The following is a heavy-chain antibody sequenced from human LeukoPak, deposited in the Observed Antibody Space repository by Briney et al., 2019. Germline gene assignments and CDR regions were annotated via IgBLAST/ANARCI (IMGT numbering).Heavy chain of an antibody. Sequence: ASVKVSCKASGYTFTSYGISWVRQAPGQGLEWMGWISAYNGNTNYAQKLQGRVTMTTDTSTSTAYMGLRSLRSDDTAVYYCARATSGSYSEYFQHWGQGTLVTVSS. J-gene: IGHJ1*01. CDR3: ARATSGSYSEYFQH. V-gene: IGHV1-18*01. D-gene: IGHD1-26*01. CDR2: ISAYNGNT. CDR1: GYTFTSYG.